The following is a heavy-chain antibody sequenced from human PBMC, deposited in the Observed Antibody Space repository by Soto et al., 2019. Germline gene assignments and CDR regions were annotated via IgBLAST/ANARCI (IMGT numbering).Heavy chain of an antibody. Sequence: ASVKVSCKASGYTFTSYGISWVRQAPGQGLEWMGWISAYNGNTNYAQKLQGRVTMTTDTSTSTAYMELRSLRSDDTAVYYCARDLSGDCSSTSCYRFSEYWGQGTMVTVST. CDR1: GYTFTSYG. J-gene: IGHJ4*02. V-gene: IGHV1-18*01. CDR3: ARDLSGDCSSTSCYRFSEY. CDR2: ISAYNGNT. D-gene: IGHD2-2*01.